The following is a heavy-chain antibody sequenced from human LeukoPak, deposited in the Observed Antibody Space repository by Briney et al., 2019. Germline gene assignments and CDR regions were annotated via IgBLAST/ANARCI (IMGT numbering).Heavy chain of an antibody. CDR1: GFTFSSYA. V-gene: IGHV3-23*01. Sequence: PGGSLRLSCAASGFTFSSYAMSWVRQAPGKGLEWVSAISGSGGSTYYADSVKGRLTISRDNSKNTLYLQMNSLRAEDTAVYYCAKGDDWNYSPHGAFDIWGQGTMVTVSS. CDR3: AKGDDWNYSPHGAFDI. D-gene: IGHD1-7*01. CDR2: ISGSGGST. J-gene: IGHJ3*02.